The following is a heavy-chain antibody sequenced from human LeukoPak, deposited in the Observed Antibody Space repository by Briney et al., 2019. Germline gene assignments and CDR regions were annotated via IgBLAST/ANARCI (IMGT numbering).Heavy chain of an antibody. J-gene: IGHJ3*02. Sequence: GESLKISSKGSGYSFTNYLIGWVRQMSGKGLEWVGIIYPGDSDTRYSPSFQGQVTISADKSISTAYLQWSSLKASDTAMYYCARPTYSSHDAFDIWGQGTMVTVSS. CDR1: GYSFTNYL. CDR2: IYPGDSDT. D-gene: IGHD2-21*01. V-gene: IGHV5-51*01. CDR3: ARPTYSSHDAFDI.